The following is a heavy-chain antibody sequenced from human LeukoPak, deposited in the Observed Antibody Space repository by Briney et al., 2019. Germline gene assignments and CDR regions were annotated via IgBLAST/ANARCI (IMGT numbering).Heavy chain of an antibody. CDR1: GLTFSSYA. CDR3: AKVRWDGSGSYDY. Sequence: GGSLRLSCAASGLTFSSYAMSWVRQAPGKGLEWVSAISGSGGSTYYADSVKGRFTISRDNSKNTLYLQMNSLRAEDTAVYYCAKVRWDGSGSYDYWGQGTLVTVSS. D-gene: IGHD3-10*01. J-gene: IGHJ4*02. CDR2: ISGSGGST. V-gene: IGHV3-23*01.